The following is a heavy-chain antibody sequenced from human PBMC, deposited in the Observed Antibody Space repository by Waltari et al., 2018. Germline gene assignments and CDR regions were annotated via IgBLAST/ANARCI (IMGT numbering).Heavy chain of an antibody. CDR2: IYHSGSN. CDR1: GYSISSGYS. Sequence: QVQLQESGPGLVKPSETLSLTCGVSGYSISSGYSWGWIRQPPGKGLEWIGSIYHSGSNYYNPSLKSRVTISVDTSKNQFSLKLSSVTAADTAVYYCARHPDYGSGRFSYWGQGTLVTVSS. D-gene: IGHD3-10*01. V-gene: IGHV4-38-2*01. CDR3: ARHPDYGSGRFSY. J-gene: IGHJ4*02.